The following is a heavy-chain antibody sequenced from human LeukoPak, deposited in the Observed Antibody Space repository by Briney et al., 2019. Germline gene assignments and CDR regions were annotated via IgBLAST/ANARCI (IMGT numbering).Heavy chain of an antibody. D-gene: IGHD6-13*01. Sequence: GGSLRLSCTASGFTFGDYAMSWVRQAPGKGLEWVGFIRSKAYGGTTEYAASVKGRVTISRDDSKSIAYLQMNSLKTEDTAVYYCTREDSSSWDNFDYWGQGTLVTVSS. V-gene: IGHV3-49*04. CDR2: IRSKAYGGTT. CDR1: GFTFGDYA. J-gene: IGHJ4*02. CDR3: TREDSSSWDNFDY.